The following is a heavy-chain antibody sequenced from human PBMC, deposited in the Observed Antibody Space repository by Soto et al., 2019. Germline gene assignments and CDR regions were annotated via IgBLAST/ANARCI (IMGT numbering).Heavy chain of an antibody. D-gene: IGHD3-10*01. Sequence: QVQLVESGGGVVQPGRSLRLSCAASGFTFSSHGMHWVRQAPGKGLEWVAVISYDGSNKYYADSVKGRFTISRDNSKNTLYLQMNSLRAEDTAVYYCAKDRNHAAGELGMDVWGQGTTVTVSS. CDR2: ISYDGSNK. J-gene: IGHJ6*02. CDR3: AKDRNHAAGELGMDV. V-gene: IGHV3-30*18. CDR1: GFTFSSHG.